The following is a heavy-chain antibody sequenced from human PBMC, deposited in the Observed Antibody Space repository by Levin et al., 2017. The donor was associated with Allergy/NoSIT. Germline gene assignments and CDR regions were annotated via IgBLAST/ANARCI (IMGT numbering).Heavy chain of an antibody. D-gene: IGHD2-15*01. CDR1: GYSFNTYW. Sequence: GESLKISCKGSGYSFNTYWIGWVRQTPGKGLEWLGIIYPDDSDTRYSPSFQGQVTISADKSISTAYLQWSSLKASDTAMYYCAKQGCSGGGCYSLDDYYMDVWGKGTTITVSS. CDR3: AKQGCSGGGCYSLDDYYMDV. J-gene: IGHJ6*03. CDR2: IYPDDSDT. V-gene: IGHV5-51*01.